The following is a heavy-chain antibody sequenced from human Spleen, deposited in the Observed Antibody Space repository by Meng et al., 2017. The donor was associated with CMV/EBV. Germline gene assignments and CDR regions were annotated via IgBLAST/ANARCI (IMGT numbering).Heavy chain of an antibody. J-gene: IGHJ6*02. V-gene: IGHV3-74*01. CDR2: INSDGSST. Sequence: GESLKISCAASGFTFSSYAMHWVRQAPGKGLVCISRINSDGSSTSYADSVKGRFTVSRDNAKNTLYLQMNSLRAEDTAVYYCARLLDSRPGVVIAMQNYYYYGMDVWGQGTTVTVSS. D-gene: IGHD2-21*01. CDR3: ARLLDSRPGVVIAMQNYYYYGMDV. CDR1: GFTFSSYA.